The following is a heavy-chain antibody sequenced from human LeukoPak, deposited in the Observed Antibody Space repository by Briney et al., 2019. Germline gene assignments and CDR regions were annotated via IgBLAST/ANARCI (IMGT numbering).Heavy chain of an antibody. CDR3: ARDRIVVVPAAPYYYYGMDV. CDR1: GFTFSSYG. CDR2: IWYDGSSK. Sequence: GGSLRLSCAASGFTFSSYGMYWVRQAPGKGLEWVAVIWYDGSSKYYADSVKGRFTISRDNSKNTLYLQMNSLRAEDTAVYYCARDRIVVVPAAPYYYYGMDVWGQGTTVTVSS. J-gene: IGHJ6*02. V-gene: IGHV3-33*01. D-gene: IGHD2-2*01.